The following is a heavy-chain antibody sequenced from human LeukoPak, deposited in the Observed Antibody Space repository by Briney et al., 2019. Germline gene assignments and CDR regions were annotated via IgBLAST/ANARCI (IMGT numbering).Heavy chain of an antibody. CDR1: GFSLSTSGVD. V-gene: IGHV2-5*02. CDR3: AHCAGYNYDFRY. CDR2: ISWDDDE. Sequence: SGPTLVNPSQTLTLTCTFSGFSLSTSGVDVGWIRQPPGKALEWLALISWDDDERYSPSLKSRLTITKDTSKNQVVLTMTNMDPVDTATYYCAHCAGYNYDFRYWGQGALVTVSS. D-gene: IGHD5-24*01. J-gene: IGHJ4*02.